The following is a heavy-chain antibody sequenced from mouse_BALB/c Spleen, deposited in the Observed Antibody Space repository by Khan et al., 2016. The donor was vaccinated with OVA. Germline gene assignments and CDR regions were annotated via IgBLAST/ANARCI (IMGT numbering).Heavy chain of an antibody. J-gene: IGHJ2*01. D-gene: IGHD1-2*01. V-gene: IGHV3-2*02. CDR2: ISYSGST. CDR1: GYSITSGYG. Sequence: EVQLQESGPGLVKPSQSLSLTCTVTGYSITSGYGWNWIRQFPGNKLEWMGYISYSGSTNYNPSLKSRISITRDTSKNPFFMQLNSVTTVYTATYYCARTARIKYWGQGTTLTVSS. CDR3: ARTARIKY.